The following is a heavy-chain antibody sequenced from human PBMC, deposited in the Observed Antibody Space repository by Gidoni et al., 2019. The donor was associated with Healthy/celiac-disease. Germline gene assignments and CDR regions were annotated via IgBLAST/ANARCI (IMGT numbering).Heavy chain of an antibody. CDR2: IYYSGST. D-gene: IGHD4-17*01. V-gene: IGHV4-30-4*01. J-gene: IGHJ4*02. Sequence: QVQLQESGPGLVKPSQTLSLTCTVSGGSISSGDYYWSWIRQPPGKGLEWIGYIYYSGSTYYNPSLKSRVTISVDTSKNQFSLKLSSVTAADTAVYYCARLPGEGMTTVTIDYWGQGTLVTVSS. CDR1: GGSISSGDYY. CDR3: ARLPGEGMTTVTIDY.